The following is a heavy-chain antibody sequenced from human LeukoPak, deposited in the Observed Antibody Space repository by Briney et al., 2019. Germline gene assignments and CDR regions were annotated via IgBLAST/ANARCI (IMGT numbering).Heavy chain of an antibody. V-gene: IGHV3-30*02. CDR3: AKDRVFIAVAGTAFDY. CDR1: GFTFSSYG. D-gene: IGHD6-19*01. J-gene: IGHJ4*02. Sequence: PGGSLRLSXAASGFTFSSYGMHWVRQAPGKGLEWVAFIRYDGSNKYYADSVKGRFTISRDNSKNTLYLQMNSLRAGDTAVYYCAKDRVFIAVAGTAFDYWGQGTLVTVSS. CDR2: IRYDGSNK.